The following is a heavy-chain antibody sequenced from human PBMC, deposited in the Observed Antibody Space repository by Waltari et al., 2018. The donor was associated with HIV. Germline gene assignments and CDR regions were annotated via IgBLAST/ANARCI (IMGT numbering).Heavy chain of an antibody. D-gene: IGHD1-26*01. J-gene: IGHJ4*02. CDR2: FHYTWNT. V-gene: IGHV4-39*01. Sequence: QLQLQESGPGLVKPSETLSLTCTVSGGSMSDTGDYHWGWIRQPPGKGLEWIGNFHYTWNTCYNPSLKSRVTISADTSQNQFSRKLSSLTAADTAVYFCMRHRGYFPPDYWGQGTLVTVSS. CDR1: GGSMSDTGDYH. CDR3: MRHRGYFPPDY.